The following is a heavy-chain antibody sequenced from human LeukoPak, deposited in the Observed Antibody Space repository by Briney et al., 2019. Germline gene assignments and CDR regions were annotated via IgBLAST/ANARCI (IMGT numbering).Heavy chain of an antibody. CDR1: GSTVSSNY. V-gene: IGHV3-66*01. J-gene: IGHJ6*02. CDR2: IYSGGST. D-gene: IGHD3-9*01. Sequence: GGSLRLSCAASGSTVSSNYMSWVRQAPGKGLEWVSVIYSGGSTYYADSVKGRFTISRDNSKNTLYLQMNSLRAEDTAVYYCASDTYYDILTGYYGMDVWGQGTTVTVSS. CDR3: ASDTYYDILTGYYGMDV.